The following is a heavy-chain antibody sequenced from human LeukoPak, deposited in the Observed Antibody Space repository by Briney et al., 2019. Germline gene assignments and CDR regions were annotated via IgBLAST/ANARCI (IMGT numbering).Heavy chain of an antibody. CDR1: GFTFSDYY. J-gene: IGHJ4*02. V-gene: IGHV3-11*06. D-gene: IGHD5-18*01. CDR2: ITSSSSYT. Sequence: GGSLRLSCAASGFTFSDYYMSWIRQAPGKGLEWVSYITSSSSYTNYADSVKGRFTISRDNAKNSLYLQMNSLRAEDTAVYYCARGRIQLWSYFDYWGQGTLVTVSS. CDR3: ARGRIQLWSYFDY.